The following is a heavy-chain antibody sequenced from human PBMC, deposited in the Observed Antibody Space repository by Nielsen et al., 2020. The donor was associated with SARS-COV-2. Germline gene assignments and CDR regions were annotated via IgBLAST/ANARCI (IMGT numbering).Heavy chain of an antibody. CDR1: GFTFSSYW. V-gene: IGHV3-74*01. D-gene: IGHD6-13*01. CDR2: INSDGSST. CDR3: ARESGSSWYRYYYGMDV. Sequence: GGSLRLSCAASGFTFSSYWMHWGRQAPGKGLVWVSRINSDGSSTSYADSVKGRFTISRDNAKNTLYLQMNSLRAEDTAVYYCARESGSSWYRYYYGMDVWGQGTTVTVSS. J-gene: IGHJ6*02.